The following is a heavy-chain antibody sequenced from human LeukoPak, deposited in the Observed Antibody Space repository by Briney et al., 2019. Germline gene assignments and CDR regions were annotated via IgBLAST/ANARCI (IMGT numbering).Heavy chain of an antibody. CDR3: ARDLRCSSTSCSNWFDP. CDR1: GFTFNSYA. J-gene: IGHJ5*02. CDR2: ISYDGSNK. V-gene: IGHV3-30-3*01. D-gene: IGHD2-2*01. Sequence: GALRLSFAASGFTFNSYAMHWVRQAPGKGLEWVAVISYDGSNKYYADSVKGRFTISRDNSKNTLYLQMNSLRAEDTAVYYCARDLRCSSTSCSNWFDPWGQGTLVTVSS.